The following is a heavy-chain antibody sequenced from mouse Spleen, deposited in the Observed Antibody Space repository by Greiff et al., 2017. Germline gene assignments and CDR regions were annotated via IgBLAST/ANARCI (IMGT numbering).Heavy chain of an antibody. CDR3: ARDPLLRSFAY. CDR1: GFTFSSYG. D-gene: IGHD1-1*01. CDR2: INSNGGST. J-gene: IGHJ3*01. Sequence: EVKLVESGGGLVQPGGSLKLSCAASGFTFSSYGMSWVRQTPDKRLELVATINSNGGSTYYPDSVKGRFTISRDNAKNTLYLQMSSLKSEDTAMYYCARDPLLRSFAYWGQGTLVTVSA. V-gene: IGHV5-6-3*01.